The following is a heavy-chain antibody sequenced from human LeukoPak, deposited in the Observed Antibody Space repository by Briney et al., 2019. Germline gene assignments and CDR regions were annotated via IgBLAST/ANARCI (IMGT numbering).Heavy chain of an antibody. V-gene: IGHV3-15*01. CDR2: IKSKTDGGTT. D-gene: IGHD3-3*01. J-gene: IGHJ6*03. CDR3: TGVVIGNYYYYMDV. Sequence: GGSLRLSCAASGFTFSNAWMSWVRQAPGKGLEWVGRIKSKTDGGTTDYAAPVKGRFTISRDDSKNTLYLQMNSLKTEDTAVYYCTGVVIGNYYYYMDVWGKGTTVTVSS. CDR1: GFTFSNAW.